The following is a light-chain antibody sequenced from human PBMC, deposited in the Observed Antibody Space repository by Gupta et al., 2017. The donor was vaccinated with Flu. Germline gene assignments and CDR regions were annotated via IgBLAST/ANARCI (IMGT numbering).Light chain of an antibody. CDR3: QAWDRGSAV. CDR1: SLGSND. J-gene: IGLJ2*01. V-gene: IGLV3-1*01. CDR2: HDS. Sequence: SSELTQPVSVSVSPGQAANIPCSGESLGSNDTSCHLQTPGLSPVMLIFHDSKRPSEIPDRFAGSTSVNTSTLTISGTQVVDDAYYCCQAWDRGSAVFGGGTKLAVL.